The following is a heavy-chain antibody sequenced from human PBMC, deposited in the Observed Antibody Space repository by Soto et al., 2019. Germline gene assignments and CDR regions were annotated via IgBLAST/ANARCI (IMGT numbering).Heavy chain of an antibody. CDR1: GGSISSGGYY. Sequence: SETLSLTCTVSGGSISSGGYYWSWIRQHPGKGLEWIGYIYYSGSTYYNPSLKSRVTISVDTSKNQFSLKLSSVTAADTAVYYCARVGDSSGWTLINWGQGTLVTVSS. CDR3: ARVGDSSGWTLIN. D-gene: IGHD6-19*01. V-gene: IGHV4-31*03. J-gene: IGHJ4*02. CDR2: IYYSGST.